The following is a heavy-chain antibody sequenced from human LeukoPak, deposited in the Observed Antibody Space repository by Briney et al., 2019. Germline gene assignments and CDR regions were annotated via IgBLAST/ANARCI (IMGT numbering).Heavy chain of an antibody. V-gene: IGHV1-69*05. D-gene: IGHD3-22*01. CDR2: IIPIFGTA. CDR1: GGTFSSYA. Sequence: GASVKVSCKASGGTFSSYAISWVRQAPGQGLEWMGGIIPIFGTANYAQKFQGRVTITTDESTSTAYMELSSLRSEDTAVYYCARVYYYDSSGYEGGYFDYWGQGTLVTVSS. J-gene: IGHJ4*02. CDR3: ARVYYYDSSGYEGGYFDY.